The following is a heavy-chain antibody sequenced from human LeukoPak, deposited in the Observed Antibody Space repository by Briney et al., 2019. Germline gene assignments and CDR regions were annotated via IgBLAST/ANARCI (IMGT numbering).Heavy chain of an antibody. CDR1: GGSISSSSYY. CDR2: IYYSGST. D-gene: IGHD2-2*01. Sequence: PSETLSLTCTVSGGSISSSSYYWGWIRQPPGKGLEWIGSIYYSGSTYYNPSLKSRVTISVDTSKNQFSLKLSSVTAADTAVYYCARDRGSSTRDYYYYYGMDVWGQGTTVTVSS. CDR3: ARDRGSSTRDYYYYYGMDV. J-gene: IGHJ6*02. V-gene: IGHV4-39*07.